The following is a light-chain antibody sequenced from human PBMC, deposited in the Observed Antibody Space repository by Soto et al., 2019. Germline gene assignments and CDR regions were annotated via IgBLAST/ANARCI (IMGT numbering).Light chain of an antibody. Sequence: EIVMTQSPGTLSLSPGERATLSCRASQTVSISYLGWYQQKPGQAPRLLIYAASNRATGIPDRFSGSGSGTDFTLTISRLEPEDFAVYYCQQYNNWPPVTFGQGTKVDIK. CDR3: QQYNNWPPVT. CDR2: AAS. J-gene: IGKJ1*01. V-gene: IGKV3-20*01. CDR1: QTVSISY.